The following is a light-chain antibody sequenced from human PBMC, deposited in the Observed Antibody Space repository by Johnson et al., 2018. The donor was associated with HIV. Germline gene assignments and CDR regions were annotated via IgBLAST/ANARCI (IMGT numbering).Light chain of an antibody. CDR1: SSKIGNKY. V-gene: IGLV1-51*01. CDR2: DNN. J-gene: IGLJ1*01. Sequence: QSVLTQPPSVSAAPGQKVTISCSGSSSKIGNKYVSWYQQLPGTAPKLLIYDNNKRPSGIPDRFSGSKSGTSATLGITGLQTGDEADYYCGTWDSTLSAPHYVFGTGTNVTVL. CDR3: GTWDSTLSAPHYV.